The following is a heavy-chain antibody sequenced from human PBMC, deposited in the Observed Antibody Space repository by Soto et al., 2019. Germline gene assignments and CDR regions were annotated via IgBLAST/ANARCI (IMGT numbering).Heavy chain of an antibody. CDR1: GFTFSSYG. CDR3: AKARLPYSYYGLDV. V-gene: IGHV3-30*18. J-gene: IGHJ6*02. CDR2: ISYDGSNK. Sequence: GGSLRLSCAASGFTFSSYGMPWVRQAPGKGLEWVAVISYDGSNKHYADSVKGRFTISRDKSKNTLYLQMNSLRAEDRAVYYCAKARLPYSYYGLDVWGQGTTVTVSS. D-gene: IGHD6-25*01.